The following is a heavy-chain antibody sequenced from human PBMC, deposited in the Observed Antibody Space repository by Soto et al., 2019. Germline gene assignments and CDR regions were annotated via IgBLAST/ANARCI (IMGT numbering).Heavy chain of an antibody. Sequence: PSETLSLTCTVSGGSIRSYYWSWIRQPPGKGLEWIGYIYYSGSTNYNPSLKSRVTISVDTSKNQFSLKLSSVTAADTAVYYCARNYGHCFDTWGQETILTVSS. D-gene: IGHD1-7*01. V-gene: IGHV4-59*01. CDR2: IYYSGST. CDR3: ARNYGHCFDT. J-gene: IGHJ3*02. CDR1: GGSIRSYY.